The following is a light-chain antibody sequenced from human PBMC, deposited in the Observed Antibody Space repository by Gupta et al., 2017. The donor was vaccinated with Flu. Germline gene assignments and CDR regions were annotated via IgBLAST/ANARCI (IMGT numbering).Light chain of an antibody. CDR1: QSLLYSSNIKNY. CDR3: QQDYSFPFT. V-gene: IGKV4-1*01. Sequence: VMTHSPYSLPVSLGERATINSRSSQSLLYSSNIKNYLAWYQQKPGQSPKLLFYGASTRESGVPDRFSGSGSGTEFTLTISSLQAEDVAVYYCQQDYSFPFTFGQGTKVEIK. CDR2: GAS. J-gene: IGKJ2*01.